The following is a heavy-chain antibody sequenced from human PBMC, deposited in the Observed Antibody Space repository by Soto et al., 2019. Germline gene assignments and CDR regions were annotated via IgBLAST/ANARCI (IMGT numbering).Heavy chain of an antibody. CDR2: TYYRSKWYN. CDR3: ARDLNKVAVAGMRLDV. D-gene: IGHD6-19*01. J-gene: IGHJ6*02. Sequence: SQTRSLTCAISGDSVSSNSAAWNCIRQSPSRGLEWLGRTYYRSKWYNDYAVSVKSRITINPDTSKNQFSLQLNSVTPEDTAVYYCARDLNKVAVAGMRLDVWGQGTTVTVSS. CDR1: GDSVSSNSAA. V-gene: IGHV6-1*01.